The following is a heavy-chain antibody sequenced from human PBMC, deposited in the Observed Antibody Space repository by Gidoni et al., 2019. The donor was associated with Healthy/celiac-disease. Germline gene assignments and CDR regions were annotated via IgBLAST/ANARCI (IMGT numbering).Heavy chain of an antibody. CDR1: GYSFTSYW. V-gene: IGHV5-51*01. CDR2: IYPGDSDT. Sequence: EVQLVQSGAEVKKPGESLKISCKGSGYSFTSYWIAWVRQMPGKGPEWMGIIYPGDSDTRYSPSFQGQVTISADKSISTAYLQWSSLKASDTAMYYCARQGAGYSYALLGNYYGMDVWGQGTTVTVSS. J-gene: IGHJ6*02. D-gene: IGHD5-18*01. CDR3: ARQGAGYSYALLGNYYGMDV.